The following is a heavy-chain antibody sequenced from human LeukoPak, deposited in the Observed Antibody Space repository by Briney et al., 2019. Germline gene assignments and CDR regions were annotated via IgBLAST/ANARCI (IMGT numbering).Heavy chain of an antibody. V-gene: IGHV4-34*01. CDR2: INHSGST. J-gene: IGHJ5*02. D-gene: IGHD3-3*01. Sequence: SETLSLTCAVYGGSFSGYYWNLIRLPPGKGLEWIGDINHSGSTNYNPSLNSRVTISVDTSKNQFSLKLSSVTAADTAVYYCARGLFNDFWSGYYPRSKNNWFDPWGQGMLVTVSS. CDR3: ARGLFNDFWSGYYPRSKNNWFDP. CDR1: GGSFSGYY.